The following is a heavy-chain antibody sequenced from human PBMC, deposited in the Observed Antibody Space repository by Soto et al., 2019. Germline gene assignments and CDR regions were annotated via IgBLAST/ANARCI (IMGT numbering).Heavy chain of an antibody. D-gene: IGHD5-18*01. CDR1: GGSFSGYY. CDR2: INHSGST. V-gene: IGHV4-34*01. Sequence: QVQLQQWGAGLLKPSETLSLTCAVYGGSFSGYYWSWIRQPPGKGLEWIGEINHSGSTNYNPSLKSRVTISVDTSKNQFSLKLSSVTAADTAVYYCAGTGRGYSYGSYYYYGMDVWGQGTTVTVSS. CDR3: AGTGRGYSYGSYYYYGMDV. J-gene: IGHJ6*02.